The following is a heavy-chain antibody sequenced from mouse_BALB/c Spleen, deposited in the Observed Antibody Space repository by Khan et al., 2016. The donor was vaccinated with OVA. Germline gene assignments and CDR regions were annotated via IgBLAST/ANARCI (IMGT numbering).Heavy chain of an antibody. V-gene: IGHV9-3-1*01. CDR1: GYTFTNYG. D-gene: IGHD2-14*01. Sequence: QIQLVQSGPELKKPGETVKISCKASGYTFTNYGMNWVKQTPGEGLKWMGWINTYTGEPTYARSLKGRFVFSMETSASTAFLQINNLKIEDTAIYFCARVRYSGTLDYWGQGTSVTVSS. J-gene: IGHJ4*01. CDR3: ARVRYSGTLDY. CDR2: INTYTGEP.